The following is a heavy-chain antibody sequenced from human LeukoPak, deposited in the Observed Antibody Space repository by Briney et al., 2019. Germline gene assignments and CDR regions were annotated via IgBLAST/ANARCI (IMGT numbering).Heavy chain of an antibody. CDR1: GFTVSSNY. CDR2: IYSGGSA. Sequence: PGGSLRLSCAASGFTVSSNYMSWVRQAPGKGLEWVSVIYSGGSAYYADSVKGRFTISRDNSKNTLYLQMNSLRAEDTAVDYCARSMVRGVRFDYWGQGTLVTVSS. D-gene: IGHD3-10*01. V-gene: IGHV3-66*01. CDR3: ARSMVRGVRFDY. J-gene: IGHJ4*02.